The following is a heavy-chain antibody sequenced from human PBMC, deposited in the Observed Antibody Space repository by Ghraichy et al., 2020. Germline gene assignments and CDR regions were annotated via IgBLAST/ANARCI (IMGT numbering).Heavy chain of an antibody. CDR2: IYYSGSA. J-gene: IGHJ4*02. CDR1: GASITSGDYY. V-gene: IGHV4-30-4*08. CDR3: ARTYQNSCSCDDCLWYFDS. Sequence: SETLSLTCSVSGASITSGDYYWSWIRQPPGRDLEWIGYIYYSGSAHANPSLKSRVTISVDSSKTQFSLTLLSVTAADTAVYFCARTYQNSCSCDDCLWYFDSWGQGTLVTVSA. D-gene: IGHD2-21*01.